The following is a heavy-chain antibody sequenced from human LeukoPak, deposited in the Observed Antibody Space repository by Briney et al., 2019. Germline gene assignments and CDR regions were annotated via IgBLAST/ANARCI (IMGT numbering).Heavy chain of an antibody. V-gene: IGHV3-64*01. Sequence: GGSLRLSCAASGFTFSSYAMPWVRQAPGKGLEYVSAISSNGGSTYYANSVKGRFTISRDNSKNTLYLQMGSLRAEDMAVYYCARADRYCSGGSCPISDYWGQGTLVTVSS. J-gene: IGHJ4*02. D-gene: IGHD2-15*01. CDR2: ISSNGGST. CDR1: GFTFSSYA. CDR3: ARADRYCSGGSCPISDY.